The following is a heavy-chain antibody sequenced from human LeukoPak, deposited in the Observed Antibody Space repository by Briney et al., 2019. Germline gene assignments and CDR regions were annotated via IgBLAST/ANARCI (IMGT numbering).Heavy chain of an antibody. CDR3: ARVYEVSWDYYYYMDV. Sequence: VSVNVSCMPSVYTFNRYDINWVRQAPGQGREWMGWMYPNSCNTGYAQKFQGRVTMSRNTSISTAYMELSSLRSEDTAVYYCARVYEVSWDYYYYMDVWGKGTTVTVSS. CDR2: MYPNSCNT. D-gene: IGHD6-13*01. CDR1: VYTFNRYD. V-gene: IGHV1-8*01. J-gene: IGHJ6*03.